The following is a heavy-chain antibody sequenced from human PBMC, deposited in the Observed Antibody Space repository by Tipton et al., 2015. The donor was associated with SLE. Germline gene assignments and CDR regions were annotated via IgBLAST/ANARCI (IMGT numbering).Heavy chain of an antibody. CDR1: GFTFSYYN. J-gene: IGHJ4*02. CDR2: ITGSGDRT. Sequence: SLRLSCTASGFTFSYYNMSWVRQAPGKGLEWVSAITGSGDRTYYIDSVKGRFTISRDNSKNSLYLQMNGLRAEDTAVYYCARSPVDYWNGYSAWGQGTLVAVPS. CDR3: ARSPVDYWNGYSA. D-gene: IGHD3-3*01. V-gene: IGHV3-23*01.